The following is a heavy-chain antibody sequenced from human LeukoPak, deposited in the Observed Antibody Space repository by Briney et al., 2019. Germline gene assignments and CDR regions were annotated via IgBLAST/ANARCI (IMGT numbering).Heavy chain of an antibody. V-gene: IGHV3-11*01. D-gene: IGHD3-22*01. CDR3: ARAGSSGYYADAFDI. J-gene: IGHJ3*02. Sequence: GGSLRLSCAASGFTFSDYYMSWIRQAPGKGLEWVSYISSSGSTIYYADSVKGRFTISRDNAKNSLYPQMNSLRAEDTAVYYCARAGSSGYYADAFDIWGQGTMVTVSS. CDR1: GFTFSDYY. CDR2: ISSSGSTI.